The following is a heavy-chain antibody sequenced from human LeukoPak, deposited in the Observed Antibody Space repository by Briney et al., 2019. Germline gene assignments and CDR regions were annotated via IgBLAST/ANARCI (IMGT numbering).Heavy chain of an antibody. Sequence: GGSLRLSCAASGFAFSTYGMHWVRQAPGKGLEWVAYTWYDGSKTYYADSVKGRFTISRDDPENTLYLQVNSLRAEDTALYYCARQAYSSGRYFPFDYWGQGTLVTVSS. CDR3: ARQAYSSGRYFPFDY. J-gene: IGHJ4*02. CDR2: TWYDGSKT. V-gene: IGHV3-33*01. CDR1: GFAFSTYG. D-gene: IGHD3-22*01.